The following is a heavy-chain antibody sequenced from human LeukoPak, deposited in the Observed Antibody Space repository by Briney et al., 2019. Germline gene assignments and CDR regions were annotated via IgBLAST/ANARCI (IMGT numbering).Heavy chain of an antibody. CDR2: ITGTHYTT. CDR1: GFTFSSFA. CDR3: TKDPNGDYVGAFDP. J-gene: IGHJ5*02. D-gene: IGHD4-17*01. V-gene: IGHV3-23*01. Sequence: GGSLRLSCAASGFTFSSFAMTWVRQAPGKGLEWVSSITGTHYTTYDTDSVKGRFTISRDNSKNTLYLQMNSLRADDTAVYYCTKDPNGDYVGAFDPWGQGTLVTVSS.